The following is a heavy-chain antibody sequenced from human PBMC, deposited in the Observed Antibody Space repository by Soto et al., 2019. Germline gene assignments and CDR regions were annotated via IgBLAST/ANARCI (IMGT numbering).Heavy chain of an antibody. CDR2: ISSNSSNK. CDR3: ARHPERIAQIGWFDP. D-gene: IGHD6-13*01. CDR1: GFTVSSNY. J-gene: IGHJ5*02. V-gene: IGHV3-48*01. Sequence: GGSLRLSCAASGFTVSSNYMSWVRQAPGKGLEWVSLISSNSSNKYYADSVKGRFTISRDNAKNSLYLQMNSLRAEDTSVYYCARHPERIAQIGWFDPWGQGTLVTVSS.